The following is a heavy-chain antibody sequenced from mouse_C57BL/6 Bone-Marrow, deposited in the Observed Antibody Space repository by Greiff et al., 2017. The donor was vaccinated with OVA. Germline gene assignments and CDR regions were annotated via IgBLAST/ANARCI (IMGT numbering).Heavy chain of an antibody. CDR3: ARYYCNYVGWFAY. D-gene: IGHD2-1*01. Sequence: QVQLQQPGAELVKPGASVKLSCKASGYTFTSYWMHWVKQRPGQGLEWIGMIHPNSGSTNYNEKFKSKATLTVDKSSSTAYMQLSSLTSEDSAVYYCARYYCNYVGWFAYWGQGTLVTVSA. V-gene: IGHV1-64*01. J-gene: IGHJ3*01. CDR2: IHPNSGST. CDR1: GYTFTSYW.